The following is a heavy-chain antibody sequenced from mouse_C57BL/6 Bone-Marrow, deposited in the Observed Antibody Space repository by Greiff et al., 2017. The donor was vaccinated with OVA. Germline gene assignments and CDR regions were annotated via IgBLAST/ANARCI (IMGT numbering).Heavy chain of an antibody. J-gene: IGHJ4*01. CDR1: GYSITSGYY. V-gene: IGHV3-6*01. D-gene: IGHD1-1*01. CDR2: ISYDGSN. CDR3: ARDTGPYYAMDY. Sequence: EVKLVESGPGLVKPSQSLSLTCSVTGYSITSGYYWNWIRQFPGNKLEWMGYISYDGSNNYNPSLKNRISITRDTSKNQFFLKLNSVTTEDTATYYCARDTGPYYAMDYWGQGTSVTVSS.